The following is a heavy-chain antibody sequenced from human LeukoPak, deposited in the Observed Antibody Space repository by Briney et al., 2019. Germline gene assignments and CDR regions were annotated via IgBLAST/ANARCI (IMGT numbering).Heavy chain of an antibody. V-gene: IGHV4-59*08. J-gene: IGHJ4*02. CDR2: IYYNGDT. D-gene: IGHD2-21*01. CDR3: ARLGDCGHDCYSHDY. CDR1: GGSISGYH. Sequence: SETLSLTCTVSGGSISGYHWGWVRQPPGKGLEYISFIYYNGDTNYNPSLKSRVTMSVDTSKNQFSLKLSSVTAADTAVYYCARLGDCGHDCYSHDYWGQGTLVTVSS.